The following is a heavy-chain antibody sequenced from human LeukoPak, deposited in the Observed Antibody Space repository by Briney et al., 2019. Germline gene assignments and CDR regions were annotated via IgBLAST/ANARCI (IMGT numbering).Heavy chain of an antibody. D-gene: IGHD4-17*01. CDR1: GFTFSIYG. CDR3: AKEGGDYPRGHFDY. CDR2: ISGSGGFT. V-gene: IGHV3-23*01. J-gene: IGHJ4*02. Sequence: GGSLRLSCEASGFTFSIYGMSWVRQAPGKGLEWVSSISGSGGFTYYANSVKGRFTISRDNSKNTLYLQMNSLRAEDTAVYYCAKEGGDYPRGHFDYWGQGTLVTVSS.